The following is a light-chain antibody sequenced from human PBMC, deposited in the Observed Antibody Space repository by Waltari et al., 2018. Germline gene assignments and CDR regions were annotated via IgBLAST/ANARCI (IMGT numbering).Light chain of an antibody. CDR2: DVT. CDR3: SSYTGSSTFV. CDR1: SSDVGGYDY. Sequence: QSALTQPASVSGSPGQSITISCTGTSSDVGGYDYVSWYQQHPGKAPKLVIYDVTNRPSGVSSRFSGSKSGNTASLTISGLQAEDEADYYCSSYTGSSTFVFGTGTKVTV. J-gene: IGLJ1*01. V-gene: IGLV2-14*01.